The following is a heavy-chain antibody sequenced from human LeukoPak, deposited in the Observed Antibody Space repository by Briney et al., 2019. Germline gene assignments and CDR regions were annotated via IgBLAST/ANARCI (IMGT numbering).Heavy chain of an antibody. Sequence: GGSLRLSCVASGFTFSSYSMNWVRQAPGKGLEWVSAISGSGDSTYYADSVKGRFTISRDYAKKSLYLQMNSLRAEDTAVYYCARDRVGGNNWFDPWGQGTLVTVS. D-gene: IGHD1-26*01. CDR3: ARDRVGGNNWFDP. J-gene: IGHJ5*02. CDR2: ISGSGDST. V-gene: IGHV3-21*01. CDR1: GFTFSSYS.